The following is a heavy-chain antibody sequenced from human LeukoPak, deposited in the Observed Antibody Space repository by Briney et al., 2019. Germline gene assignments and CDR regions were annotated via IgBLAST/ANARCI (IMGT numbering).Heavy chain of an antibody. J-gene: IGHJ4*02. V-gene: IGHV3-15*01. D-gene: IGHD1-26*01. CDR1: GFTFSNAW. CDR2: SDGGTT. CDR3: TLGWGATTVVEY. Sequence: GGSLRLSCAASGFTFSNAWMSWVRQAPGKGLEWLGRSDGGTTDYAAPVKDRFTISRDDSKNTLFLQMNSLKTEDTGVYYCTLGWGATTVVEYWGQGTLVTVSS.